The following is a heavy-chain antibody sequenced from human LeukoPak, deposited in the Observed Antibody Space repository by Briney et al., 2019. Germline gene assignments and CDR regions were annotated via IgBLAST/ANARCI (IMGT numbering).Heavy chain of an antibody. J-gene: IGHJ5*02. CDR1: GGSISSGDYY. CDR3: ARGGRYCSSTSCYRRRWFDP. D-gene: IGHD2-2*01. CDR2: INHSGSA. V-gene: IGHV4-39*07. Sequence: KSSETLSLTCTVSGGSISSGDYYWSWIRQPPGKGLEWIGEINHSGSANYNPSLKSRVTISVDTSKNQFSLKLSSVTAADTAVYYCARGGRYCSSTSCYRRRWFDPWGQGTLVTVSS.